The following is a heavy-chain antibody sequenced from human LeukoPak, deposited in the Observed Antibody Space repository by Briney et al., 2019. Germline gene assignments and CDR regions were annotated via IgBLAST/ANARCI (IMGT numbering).Heavy chain of an antibody. J-gene: IGHJ4*02. CDR2: IYHSGST. CDR1: GGSISSGGYS. Sequence: SQTLSLTCAVSGGSISSGGYSWSWIRQPPGQGLEWIGYIYHSGSTYYNPSLKSRVTISVDRSKNQFSLKLSSVTAADTAVYYCARSGLRGYYFDYWGQGTLVTVSS. V-gene: IGHV4-30-2*01. CDR3: ARSGLRGYYFDY. D-gene: IGHD2-21*02.